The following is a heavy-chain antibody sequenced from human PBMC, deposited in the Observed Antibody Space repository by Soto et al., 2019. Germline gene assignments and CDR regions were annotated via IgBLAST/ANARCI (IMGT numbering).Heavy chain of an antibody. V-gene: IGHV3-49*04. CDR3: SRDRSTVVVICFDY. Sequence: GGSLRLSCTASGFTFSGYAMSWVRQAPGKGLEWIGFIRSKACSGTTEYATSVKGRLTISRDDSKSRAYLQMTRLKTEDSSAYSCSRDRSTVVVICFDYWGQGTLVTVSS. CDR2: IRSKACSGTT. J-gene: IGHJ4*02. CDR1: GFTFSGYA. D-gene: IGHD3-22*01.